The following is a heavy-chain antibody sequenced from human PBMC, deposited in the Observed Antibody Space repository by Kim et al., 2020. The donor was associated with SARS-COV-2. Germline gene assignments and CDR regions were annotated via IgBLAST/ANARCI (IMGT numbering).Heavy chain of an antibody. CDR3: ARGRGDYVPWFDP. J-gene: IGHJ5*02. V-gene: IGHV4-34*01. D-gene: IGHD4-17*01. CDR1: GGSFSGYY. Sequence: SETLSLTCAVYGGSFSGYYWSWIRQPPGKGLEWIGEINHSGSTNYNPSLKSRVTISVDTSKNQFSLKLSSVTAADTAVYYCARGRGDYVPWFDPWGQGTL. CDR2: INHSGST.